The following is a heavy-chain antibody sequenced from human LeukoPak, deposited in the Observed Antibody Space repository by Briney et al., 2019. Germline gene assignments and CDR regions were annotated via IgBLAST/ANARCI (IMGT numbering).Heavy chain of an antibody. CDR1: GYSFTSYW. D-gene: IGHD3-3*01. CDR2: IDPSDSYT. CDR3: ARSGTIFGNYYGMDV. J-gene: IGHJ6*02. Sequence: GGSLKISCKGSGYSFTSYWISWVRQMPGKGLEWMGRIDPSDSYTNYSPSFQGHVTISADKSISTAYLQWSSLKASDTAMYYCARSGTIFGNYYGMDVWGQGTTVTVSS. V-gene: IGHV5-10-1*01.